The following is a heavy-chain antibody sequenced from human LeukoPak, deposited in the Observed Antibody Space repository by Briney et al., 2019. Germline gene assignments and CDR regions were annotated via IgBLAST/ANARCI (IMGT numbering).Heavy chain of an antibody. CDR2: IIPIFGTA. D-gene: IGHD6-13*01. J-gene: IGHJ6*02. CDR3: ARAPLYSSPPYYYYYGMDV. Sequence: SVKVSCKASGGTFSSYAISWVRQAPGQGFEWMGGIIPIFGTANYAQKFQGRVTITADESTSTAYMELSSLGSEDTAVYYCARAPLYSSPPYYYYYGMDVWGQGTTVTVSS. CDR1: GGTFSSYA. V-gene: IGHV1-69*13.